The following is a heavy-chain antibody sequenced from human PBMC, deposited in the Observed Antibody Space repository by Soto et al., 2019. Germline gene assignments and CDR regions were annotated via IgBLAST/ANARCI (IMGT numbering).Heavy chain of an antibody. V-gene: IGHV4-59*01. J-gene: IGHJ6*03. CDR2: IYYSGST. CDR3: ARDIVATTNYYYYYMDV. Sequence: SETLSLTCTVSGGSISSYYWSWIRQPPGKGLEWIGYIYYSGSTNYNPSLKSRVTISVDTSKNQFSLKLSSVTAADTAVYYSARDIVATTNYYYYYMDVWGKGTTVTSP. CDR1: GGSISSYY. D-gene: IGHD5-12*01.